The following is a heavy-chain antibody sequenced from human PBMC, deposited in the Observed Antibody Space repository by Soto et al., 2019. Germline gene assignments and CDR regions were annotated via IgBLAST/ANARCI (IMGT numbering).Heavy chain of an antibody. J-gene: IGHJ4*02. CDR3: AKSGLCSSGWVTFGYYFDY. V-gene: IGHV3-23*01. Sequence: EVQLLESGGGLVQPGGSLRLSWAASGFTFSSYAMSWVRQAPGKGLEWVSAISGSGGSTYYADSVKGRFTISRDNSKNTMYLQMNSLRAEDTAVYYCAKSGLCSSGWVTFGYYFDYWGQGTLVTVSS. CDR2: ISGSGGST. D-gene: IGHD6-19*01. CDR1: GFTFSSYA.